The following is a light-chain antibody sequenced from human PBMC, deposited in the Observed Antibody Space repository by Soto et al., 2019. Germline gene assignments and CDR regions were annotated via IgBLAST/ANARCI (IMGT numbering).Light chain of an antibody. CDR1: SSDVGGYNY. Sequence: QSALTQPASVSGSPGQSITISCTGTSSDVGGYNYVSWYQQHPGKAPKLMIYKVSDRPSGVSNRFSGSKSGNTASLTISGLQAEDEGDYYCSSYSGSGTLIFGGGTKLPVL. CDR2: KVS. CDR3: SSYSGSGTLI. J-gene: IGLJ2*01. V-gene: IGLV2-14*01.